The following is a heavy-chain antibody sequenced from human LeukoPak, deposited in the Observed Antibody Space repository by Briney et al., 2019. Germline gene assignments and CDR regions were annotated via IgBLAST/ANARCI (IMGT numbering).Heavy chain of an antibody. D-gene: IGHD2-2*01. CDR3: AKDLGRHCSYTSCIGDY. J-gene: IGHJ4*02. Sequence: PGGSLRLSCAASGFTFSTYGMHWVRQAPGKGLEWVAFIRYDGSIKYYADSVKGRFTISRGNSKNTLYLQMNSLRAEDTAVYYCAKDLGRHCSYTSCIGDYWGQGTLVTVSS. V-gene: IGHV3-30*02. CDR1: GFTFSTYG. CDR2: IRYDGSIK.